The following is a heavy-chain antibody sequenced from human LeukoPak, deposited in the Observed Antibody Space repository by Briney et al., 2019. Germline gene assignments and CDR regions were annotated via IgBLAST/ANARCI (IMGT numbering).Heavy chain of an antibody. CDR2: INPNSGGT. Sequence: VASVKVSCKASGYTFTGYYMHWVRQAPGQGLEWMGRINPNSGGTNYAQKFQGRVAMTRDTSISTAYMELSRLRSDDTAVYYCARFSPVDYYDSSGYYPYYYYYGMDVWGQGTTVTVSS. D-gene: IGHD3-22*01. CDR1: GYTFTGYY. V-gene: IGHV1-2*06. CDR3: ARFSPVDYYDSSGYYPYYYYYGMDV. J-gene: IGHJ6*02.